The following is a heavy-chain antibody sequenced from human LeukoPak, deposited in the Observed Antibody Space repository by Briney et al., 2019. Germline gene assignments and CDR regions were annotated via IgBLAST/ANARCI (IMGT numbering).Heavy chain of an antibody. CDR1: GLTFSNYA. Sequence: PGGSLRLSCAASGLTFSNYAMTWVRRSPGKGLAWVSAISGSGDYTYYADSVKGRYTISRDNSKNTLYLQMNSLRVEDTAVYYCAKDVCRYNSGCLSFDYWGQGTLVTVSS. V-gene: IGHV3-23*01. J-gene: IGHJ4*02. D-gene: IGHD6-19*01. CDR2: ISGSGDYT. CDR3: AKDVCRYNSGCLSFDY.